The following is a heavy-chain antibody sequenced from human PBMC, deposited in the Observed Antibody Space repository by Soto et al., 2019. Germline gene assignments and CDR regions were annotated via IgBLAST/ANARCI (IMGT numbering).Heavy chain of an antibody. Sequence: QVQLVQSGAEVKKPGSSVKVSCKASGGTFSSYAISWVRQAPGQGLEWMGGIIPIFGTANYAQKFQGRVTINADESTSTAYMELSSLRSEDTAVYYCARDSQIYSPMIVVVMGVGGMDVWGQGTTVTVSS. CDR3: ARDSQIYSPMIVVVMGVGGMDV. V-gene: IGHV1-69*01. D-gene: IGHD3-22*01. J-gene: IGHJ6*02. CDR2: IIPIFGTA. CDR1: GGTFSSYA.